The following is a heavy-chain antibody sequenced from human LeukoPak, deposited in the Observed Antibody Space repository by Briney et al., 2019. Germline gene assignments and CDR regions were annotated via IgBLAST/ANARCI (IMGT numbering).Heavy chain of an antibody. CDR3: ARDQYDTWSRRGNFDS. V-gene: IGHV3-7*03. CDR2: IKLDGSEK. Sequence: GGSLRLSCVASGFTFGKYWMSWVRQAPGKGLEWVANIKLDGSEKNYVDSVKGRFTISRDNTKNSLYLQMDSLRVEDTAVFYCARDQYDTWSRRGNFDSWGQGTLVTVSS. CDR1: GFTFGKYW. D-gene: IGHD3-3*01. J-gene: IGHJ4*02.